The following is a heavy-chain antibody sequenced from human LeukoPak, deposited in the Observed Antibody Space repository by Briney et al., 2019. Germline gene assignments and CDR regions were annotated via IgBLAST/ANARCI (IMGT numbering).Heavy chain of an antibody. CDR2: IGGSGGRT. Sequence: PGGSLRLSCAASGFTFSNYAMSWVRQAPGKGLEWVSAIGGSGGRTYYADSVKGRFTISRDNSKNTLSLQMNSLRAEDTAVYYCAKGGTGRYFDSSGYVDSWGQGTLVTVSS. J-gene: IGHJ4*02. V-gene: IGHV3-23*01. D-gene: IGHD3-22*01. CDR1: GFTFSNYA. CDR3: AKGGTGRYFDSSGYVDS.